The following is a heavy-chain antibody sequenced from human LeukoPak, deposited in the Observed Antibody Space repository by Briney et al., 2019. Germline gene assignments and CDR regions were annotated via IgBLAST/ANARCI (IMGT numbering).Heavy chain of an antibody. D-gene: IGHD6-19*01. J-gene: IGHJ4*02. V-gene: IGHV3-30*03. CDR2: ISYDGSNK. Sequence: GVSLTLSCAASGFSFSRYVMHWLRQARGKGVEWVALISYDGSNKYYGDSVKGRFTISRDNSKNTLSLEISSLRGDDTALYYCARDSGGSLFDLWGQGTLVIVSS. CDR3: ARDSGGSLFDL. CDR1: GFSFSRYV.